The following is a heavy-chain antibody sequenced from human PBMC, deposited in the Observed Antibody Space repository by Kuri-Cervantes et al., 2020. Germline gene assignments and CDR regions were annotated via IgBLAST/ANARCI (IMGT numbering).Heavy chain of an antibody. CDR3: ARTHTPRYYYGMDV. CDR1: GFTVSSNY. D-gene: IGHD2-2*02. V-gene: IGHV3-66*02. J-gene: IGHJ6*02. CDR2: IYSGGST. Sequence: GESLKISCAASGFTVSSNYMSWVRQAPGKGLEWVSVIYSGGSTYYADSVKGRFTISRDNSKNTLYLQMNSLRAEDTAVYYCARTHTPRYYYGMDVWGQGTTVTVSS.